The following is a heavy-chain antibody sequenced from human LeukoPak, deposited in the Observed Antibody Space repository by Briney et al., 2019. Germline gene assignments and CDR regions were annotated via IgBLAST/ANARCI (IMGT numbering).Heavy chain of an antibody. V-gene: IGHV4-59*08. D-gene: IGHD3-9*01. CDR3: ARHSLILTGYPFDY. Sequence: SETLSLTCTVSGGSISDYSWSWIRQPPGKGLEWIGNIYYSGSANHNPSLKSRVTISRDTSKNQFSLKLSSVTAADTAVYYCARHSLILTGYPFDYWGQGALVTVSS. J-gene: IGHJ4*02. CDR1: GGSISDYS. CDR2: IYYSGSA.